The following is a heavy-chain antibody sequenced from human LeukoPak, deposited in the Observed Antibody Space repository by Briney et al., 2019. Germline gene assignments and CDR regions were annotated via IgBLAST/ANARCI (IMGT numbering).Heavy chain of an antibody. J-gene: IGHJ4*02. CDR2: ISYDGSNK. CDR1: GFTFSSYA. V-gene: IGHV3-30-3*01. D-gene: IGHD5-18*01. CDR3: ASALTWIQLPYDY. Sequence: GGSLRLSCAASGFTFSSYAMHWVRQAPGKGLEWVAVISYDGSNKYYADFVKGRFTVSRDNSKNTLYLQMNSLRADDTAMYYCASALTWIQLPYDYWGRGTLVTVSS.